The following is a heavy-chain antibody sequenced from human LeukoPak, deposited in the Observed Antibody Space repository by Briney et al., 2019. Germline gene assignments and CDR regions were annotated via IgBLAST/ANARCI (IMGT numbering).Heavy chain of an antibody. J-gene: IGHJ4*02. CDR1: GGSISTYY. D-gene: IGHD3-22*01. V-gene: IGHV4-59*01. Sequence: SETLSLTCAVSGGSISTYYWNWVRQPPGKGLEWIGYIYYSGNANYNPSLKSRVTISVDTSKNQFSLNLTPVTAADTAVYYCARAGYYYDTMGETWGQGILVTVSS. CDR3: ARAGYYYDTMGET. CDR2: IYYSGNA.